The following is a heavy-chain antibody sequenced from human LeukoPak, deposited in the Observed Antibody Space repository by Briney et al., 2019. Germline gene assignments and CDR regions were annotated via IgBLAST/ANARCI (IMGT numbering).Heavy chain of an antibody. CDR3: AKTSGGSGSYYMGYYYYYMDV. J-gene: IGHJ6*03. V-gene: IGHV3-23*01. CDR1: GFTFSSYV. Sequence: LPGGSLRLSCAASGFTFSSYVMSWVRQAPGKGLEWVSAISGSGGSTYYADSVKGRFTISRDNSKNTLYLQMNSLRAEDTAVYYCAKTSGGSGSYYMGYYYYYMDVWGKGTTVTVSS. CDR2: ISGSGGST. D-gene: IGHD3-10*01.